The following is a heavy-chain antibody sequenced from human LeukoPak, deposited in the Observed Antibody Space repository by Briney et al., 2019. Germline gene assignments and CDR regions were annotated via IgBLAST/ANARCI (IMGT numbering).Heavy chain of an antibody. D-gene: IGHD1-26*01. J-gene: IGHJ6*03. CDR3: ARHAIEGGAWYSYYYYMDV. Sequence: PSETLSLTCTASGGSISSSSYYWGWIRQPPGKGLEWIVSIYYSGSTYYNPSLKSRVTISVDTSKNQFSLKLSSVTAADPAVYYCARHAIEGGAWYSYYYYMDVWGKGTTVTISS. V-gene: IGHV4-39*01. CDR1: GGSISSSSYY. CDR2: IYYSGST.